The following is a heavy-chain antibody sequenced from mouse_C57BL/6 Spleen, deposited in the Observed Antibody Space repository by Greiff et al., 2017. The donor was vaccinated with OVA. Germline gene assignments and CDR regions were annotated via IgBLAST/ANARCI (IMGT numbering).Heavy chain of an antibody. Sequence: EVQLQQSGPELVKPGASVKISCKASGYTFTDYYMNWVKQSHGKSLEWIGDINPNNGGTSYNQKFKGKATLTVDKSSSTAYMELRSLTSEDSAVYYCARGTVLRYYFDYWGQGTTLTVSS. J-gene: IGHJ2*01. CDR3: ARGTVLRYYFDY. CDR2: INPNNGGT. V-gene: IGHV1-26*01. CDR1: GYTFTDYY. D-gene: IGHD3-3*01.